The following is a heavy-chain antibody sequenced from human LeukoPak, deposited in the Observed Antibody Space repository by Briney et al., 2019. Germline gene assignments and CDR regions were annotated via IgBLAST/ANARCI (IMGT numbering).Heavy chain of an antibody. V-gene: IGHV3-30*02. CDR1: GFTFSNYG. CDR3: TKGIATEDCRLFF. D-gene: IGHD2/OR15-2a*01. CDR2: IRSDESNK. J-gene: IGHJ4*02. Sequence: GGSLRLSCTASGFTFSNYGFHWVRQAPGKGLEWVAFIRSDESNKHYADSVKGRFTVSRDNSKNTLYLQMNSLRPEDTAVYYCTKGIATEDCRLFFWGQGALVTVSS.